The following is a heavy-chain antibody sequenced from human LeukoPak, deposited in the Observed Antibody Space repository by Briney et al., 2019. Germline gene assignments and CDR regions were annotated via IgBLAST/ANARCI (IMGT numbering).Heavy chain of an antibody. CDR3: ASEAAAAGTGYYYYGMDV. V-gene: IGHV3-53*04. Sequence: GGSLRLSCAASGFTFSSNYMSWVRQAPGKGLEWVSVIYSGGSTYYADSVKGRFTISRHNSKNTLYLQMNSLRAEDTAVYYCASEAAAAGTGYYYYGMDVWGQGTTVTVSS. CDR1: GFTFSSNY. J-gene: IGHJ6*02. CDR2: IYSGGST. D-gene: IGHD6-13*01.